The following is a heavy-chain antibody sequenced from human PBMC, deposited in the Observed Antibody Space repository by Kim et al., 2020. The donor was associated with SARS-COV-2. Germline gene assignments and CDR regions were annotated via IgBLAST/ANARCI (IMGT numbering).Heavy chain of an antibody. CDR3: AREVKGYYDSSGWKDAFDI. CDR1: GGSISSYY. CDR2: IYYSGST. V-gene: IGHV4-59*01. Sequence: SETLSLTCTVSGGSISSYYWSWIRQPPGKGLEWIGYIYYSGSTNYNPSLKSRVTISVDTSKNQFSLKLSSVTAADTAVYYCAREVKGYYDSSGWKDAFDIWGQGTMVTVSS. D-gene: IGHD3-22*01. J-gene: IGHJ3*02.